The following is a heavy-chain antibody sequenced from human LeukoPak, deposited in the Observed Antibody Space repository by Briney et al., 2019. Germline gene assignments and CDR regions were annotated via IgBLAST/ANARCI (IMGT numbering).Heavy chain of an antibody. D-gene: IGHD2-21*02. CDR3: ARPNDFSDAFDI. CDR1: GFTFSSYW. CDR2: INTDGSST. V-gene: IGHV3-74*01. Sequence: GGSLRLSCAASGFTFSSYWMHWVRQAPGKGLVWVSRINTDGSSTSYADSVKGRFTISRDNARNSLYLQMNSLRAEDTAVYYCARPNDFSDAFDIWGQGTMVTVSS. J-gene: IGHJ3*02.